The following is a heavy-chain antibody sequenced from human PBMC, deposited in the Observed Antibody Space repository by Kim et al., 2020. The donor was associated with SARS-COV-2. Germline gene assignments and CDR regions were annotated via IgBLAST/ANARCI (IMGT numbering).Heavy chain of an antibody. J-gene: IGHJ4*02. D-gene: IGHD3-10*01. CDR3: ARADLWFGELSPDLDY. V-gene: IGHV3-30*07. Sequence: SVKGRFTISRDNSKNTLYLQMNSLRAEDTAVYYCARADLWFGELSPDLDYWGQGTLVTVSS.